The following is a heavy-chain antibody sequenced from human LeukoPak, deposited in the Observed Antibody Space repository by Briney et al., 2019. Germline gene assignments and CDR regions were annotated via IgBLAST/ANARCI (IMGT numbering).Heavy chain of an antibody. J-gene: IGHJ4*02. D-gene: IGHD6-19*01. CDR3: ASMSGWYWAWVY. CDR1: GGSISSSNW. V-gene: IGHV4-4*02. CDR2: IYHSGST. Sequence: SETLSLTCAVSGGSISSSNWWSWVRQPPGKGLEWIGEIYHSGSTNYNPSLKSRVTISVDTSKNQFSLKLSSVTAADTAVYYCASMSGWYWAWVYWGQGTLVTVSS.